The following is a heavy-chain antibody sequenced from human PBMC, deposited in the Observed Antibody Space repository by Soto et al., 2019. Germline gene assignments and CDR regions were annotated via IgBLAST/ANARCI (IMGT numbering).Heavy chain of an antibody. CDR3: AKDRGRYCSGARCYLFDS. Sequence: QVQLVQSGGGVVQPGRSLTLSCAASGVTFNTYAMHWVRQAPGKGLEWVAIVSYDGSNKYYADSVKGRFTISRDNSKNTLYLQINSVRAEDTAVYYCAKDRGRYCSGARCYLFDSWGQGTLVTVSS. CDR2: VSYDGSNK. D-gene: IGHD2-15*01. V-gene: IGHV3-30*04. J-gene: IGHJ4*02. CDR1: GVTFNTYA.